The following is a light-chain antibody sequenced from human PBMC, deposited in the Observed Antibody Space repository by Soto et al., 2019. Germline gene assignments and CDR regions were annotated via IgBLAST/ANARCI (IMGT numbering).Light chain of an antibody. CDR2: DVT. J-gene: IGLJ3*02. CDR3: LSYTSTDTGV. CDR1: SSDIGGYNY. Sequence: QSALTQPASVSGSPGQSITISCTGTSSDIGGYNYVSWLQQHPNRAPKLMIYDVTNRPSGVSNRFSGSKSDNTASLTISGLQAEDEADYYCLSYTSTDTGVFGGGTKLTV. V-gene: IGLV2-14*01.